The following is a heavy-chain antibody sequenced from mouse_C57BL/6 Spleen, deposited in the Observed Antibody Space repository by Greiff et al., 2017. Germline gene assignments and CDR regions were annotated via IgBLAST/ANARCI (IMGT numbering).Heavy chain of an antibody. CDR2: ISYDGSN. CDR3: ARDGDMDYGSGAWFAY. J-gene: IGHJ3*01. CDR1: GYSITSGYY. V-gene: IGHV3-6*01. Sequence: EVKLVESGPGLVKPSQSLSLTCSVTGYSITSGYYWNWIRQFPGNKLEWMGYISYDGSNNYNPSLKNRISITRDTSKNQFFLKLNSVTTEDTATYYWARDGDMDYGSGAWFAYWGQGTLVTVSA. D-gene: IGHD1-1*01.